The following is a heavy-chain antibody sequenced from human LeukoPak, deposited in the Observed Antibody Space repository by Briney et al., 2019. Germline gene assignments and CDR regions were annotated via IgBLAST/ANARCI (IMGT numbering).Heavy chain of an antibody. D-gene: IGHD6-13*01. Sequence: PGGSLRLSCAASGFTFTDYWMSWVSQAPGKGLEWVANIKRDGSEKYYVDSVKGRFTISRDNAKNSLYLQMNSLRTEDTAVYYCARGRGSWYGVYFDYWGQGTLVTVSS. CDR2: IKRDGSEK. J-gene: IGHJ4*02. CDR1: GFTFTDYW. V-gene: IGHV3-7*01. CDR3: ARGRGSWYGVYFDY.